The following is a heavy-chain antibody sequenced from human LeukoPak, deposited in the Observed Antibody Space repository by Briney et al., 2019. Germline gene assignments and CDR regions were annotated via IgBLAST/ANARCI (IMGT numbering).Heavy chain of an antibody. CDR1: GFTFSSYS. Sequence: GGTLRLSCAASGFTFSSYSTNWVRQAPGKGLEWVSSMSSSSSYIYYADSVKGRFTISRDNAKNSLYLQMNSLRAEDTAVYYCARERVAGNFDYWGQGTLVTVSS. D-gene: IGHD2-15*01. V-gene: IGHV3-21*01. CDR3: ARERVAGNFDY. CDR2: MSSSSSYI. J-gene: IGHJ4*02.